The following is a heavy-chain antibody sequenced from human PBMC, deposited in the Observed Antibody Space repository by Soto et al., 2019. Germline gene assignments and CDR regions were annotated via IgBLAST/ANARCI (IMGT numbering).Heavy chain of an antibody. D-gene: IGHD3-22*01. J-gene: IGHJ6*02. CDR2: ISAYNGNT. CDR1: GYTFTSYG. CDR3: ASGFLTYYYDSSGYYSYYYGMDV. Sequence: ASVKLSCNACGYTFTSYGISWVRQAPGQGLEWMGLISAYNGNTNYAQKLQGRVTMTTDTSTSTAYMELRSLRSDDTAVYYCASGFLTYYYDSSGYYSYYYGMDVWGQGTTVTVSS. V-gene: IGHV1-18*01.